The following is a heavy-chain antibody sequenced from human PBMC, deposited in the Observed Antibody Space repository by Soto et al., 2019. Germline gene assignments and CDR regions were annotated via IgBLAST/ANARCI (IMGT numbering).Heavy chain of an antibody. CDR1: GFSLSTYGMC. CDR3: ARSRPASPNRFDS. Sequence: SGPTLVNPTETLTLTCSFSGFSLSTYGMCVSWVRQPPGKALEWLARIDWDDAKFYARSVRTRLTVSRDTSKNQVVLTMTNMDPADTATYYCARSRPASPNRFDSWGQGNLVTVSS. J-gene: IGHJ5*01. V-gene: IGHV2-70*17. D-gene: IGHD2-2*01. CDR2: IDWDDAK.